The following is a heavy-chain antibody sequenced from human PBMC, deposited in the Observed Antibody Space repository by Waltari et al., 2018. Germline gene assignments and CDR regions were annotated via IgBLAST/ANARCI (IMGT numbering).Heavy chain of an antibody. CDR1: GGSISSSSYY. V-gene: IGHV4-39*01. CDR3: ARRAMTTRFFDY. Sequence: QLQLQESGPGLVKPSETLSLTCTVSGGSISSSSYYWGWIRQPPGKGLEWIGSIYYSGSTYYNPSLKSRVTISVDTSKNQFSLKLSSVTAADTAVYYCARRAMTTRFFDYWGQGTLVTVSS. CDR2: IYYSGST. D-gene: IGHD4-17*01. J-gene: IGHJ4*02.